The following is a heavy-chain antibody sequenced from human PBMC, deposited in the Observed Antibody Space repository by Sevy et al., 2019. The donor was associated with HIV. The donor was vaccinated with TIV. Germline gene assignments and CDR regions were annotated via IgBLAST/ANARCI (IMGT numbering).Heavy chain of an antibody. J-gene: IGHJ4*02. CDR1: GFSITSYW. D-gene: IGHD3-16*01. CDR2: MNEDGSVK. V-gene: IGHV3-74*01. CDR3: VKDFGGPTDY. Sequence: GGSLRLSCAGSGFSITSYWMHWVRQAPGKGLVWVARMNEDGSVKNQADSVRGRFTISRDNAKNTLYLQMNSLRVEETAVYYCVKDFGGPTDYWGQGTLVTVSS.